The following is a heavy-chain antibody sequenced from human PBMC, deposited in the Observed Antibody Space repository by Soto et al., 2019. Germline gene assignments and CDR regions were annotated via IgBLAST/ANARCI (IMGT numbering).Heavy chain of an antibody. CDR2: INVHDGHT. Sequence: QVQLVQSGAEVEQPGASVKVSCKASGYTFTTSGFSWVRQAPGQGLEWLAYINVHDGHTGYAQKFQGRVTLTTDTSTSTAYMELSSLRSDDTAVYFCVRDEQWLLDYWGQGTLVTVSS. D-gene: IGHD6-19*01. J-gene: IGHJ4*02. CDR3: VRDEQWLLDY. CDR1: GYTFTTSG. V-gene: IGHV1-18*01.